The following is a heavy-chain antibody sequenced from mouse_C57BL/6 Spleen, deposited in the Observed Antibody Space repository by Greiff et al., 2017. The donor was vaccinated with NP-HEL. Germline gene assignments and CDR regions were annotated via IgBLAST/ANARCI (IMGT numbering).Heavy chain of an antibody. D-gene: IGHD1-1*01. CDR2: IDPANGNT. J-gene: IGHJ1*03. CDR3: ANYGSSYEGYFDV. Sequence: DVKLQESVAELVRPGASVKLSCTASGFNIKNTYMHWVKQRPEQGLEWIGRIDPANGNTKYAPKFQGKATITADTSSNTAYLQLSSLTAEDTAIYYCANYGSSYEGYFDVWGTGTTVTVSS. CDR1: GFNIKNTY. V-gene: IGHV14-3*01.